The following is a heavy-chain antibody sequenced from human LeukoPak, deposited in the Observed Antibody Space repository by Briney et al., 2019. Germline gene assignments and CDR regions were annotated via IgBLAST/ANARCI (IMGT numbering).Heavy chain of an antibody. CDR1: GYIFTSYF. J-gene: IGHJ6*03. V-gene: IGHV1-46*01. CDR3: AGGRYYYYYMDV. D-gene: IGHD3-16*01. CDR2: INPSGGST. Sequence: ASVKVSCKASGYIFTSYFMHWVRQAPGQGLEWMGIINPSGGSTSYAQKFQGRVTMTRDMSTSTVYMELSSLRSEDTAVYYCAGGRYYYYYMDVWGKGTTVTVSS.